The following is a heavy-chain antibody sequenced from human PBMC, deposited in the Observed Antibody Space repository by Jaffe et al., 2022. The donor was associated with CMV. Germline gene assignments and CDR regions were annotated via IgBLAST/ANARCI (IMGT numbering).Heavy chain of an antibody. J-gene: IGHJ3*02. Sequence: QVQLVQSGAEVKKPGASVKVSCKASGYTFTSYDINWVRQATGQGLEWMGWMNPNSGNTGYAQKFQGRVTMTRNTSISTAYMELSSLRSEDTAVYYCARGYYDSSGYYYEGAFDIWGQGTMVTVSS. CDR2: MNPNSGNT. CDR3: ARGYYDSSGYYYEGAFDI. V-gene: IGHV1-8*01. D-gene: IGHD3-22*01. CDR1: GYTFTSYD.